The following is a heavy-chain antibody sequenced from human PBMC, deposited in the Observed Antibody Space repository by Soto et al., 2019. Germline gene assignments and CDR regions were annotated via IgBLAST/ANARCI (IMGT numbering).Heavy chain of an antibody. CDR2: ISTENGNT. J-gene: IGHJ4*02. D-gene: IGHD3-22*01. CDR3: ARDNSSGTFDN. Sequence: ASVKVSCKASGCTFINNAITWVRQAPGQGLEWMGWISTENGNTNYAQNLQGRVILTRDRSTNTAYMELRSLRPEDTATYYCARDNSSGTFDNWGQGALVTVSS. CDR1: GCTFINNA. V-gene: IGHV1-18*04.